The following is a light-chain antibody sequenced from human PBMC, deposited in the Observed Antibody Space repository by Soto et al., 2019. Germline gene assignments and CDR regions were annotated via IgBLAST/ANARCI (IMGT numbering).Light chain of an antibody. J-gene: IGLJ1*01. CDR2: DNN. V-gene: IGLV1-51*01. CDR1: SSNIGNNY. Sequence: QPVLTKAASGTAVPGEKGTISYYGSSSNIGNNYVSWYQQLPGTAPKLLIYDNNKRPSGIPDRFSGSKSGTSATLGITGLQTGDEADYYCGTWDSSFYVFGTGTKV. CDR3: GTWDSSFYV.